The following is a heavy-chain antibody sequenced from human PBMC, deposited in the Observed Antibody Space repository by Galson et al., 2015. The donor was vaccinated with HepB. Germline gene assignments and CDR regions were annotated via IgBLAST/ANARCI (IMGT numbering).Heavy chain of an antibody. CDR3: ANDIAAAGTSYYYYGMDV. J-gene: IGHJ6*02. CDR2: IIPIFGTA. V-gene: IGHV1-69*06. CDR1: GGTFSSYA. D-gene: IGHD6-13*01. Sequence: QSGAEVKKPGESLRISCKASGGTFSSYAISWVRQAPGQGLEWMGGIIPIFGTANYAQKFQGRVTITADKSTSTAYMELSSLRSEDTAVYYCANDIAAAGTSYYYYGMDVWGQGTTVTVSS.